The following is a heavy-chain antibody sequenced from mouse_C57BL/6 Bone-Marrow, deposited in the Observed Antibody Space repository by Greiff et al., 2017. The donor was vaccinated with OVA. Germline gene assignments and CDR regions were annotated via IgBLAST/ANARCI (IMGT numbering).Heavy chain of an antibody. D-gene: IGHD2-1*01. CDR1: GYTFTSYT. V-gene: IGHV1-4*01. CDR2: INPSSGYT. Sequence: VQLQESGAELARPGASVKMSCKASGYTFTSYTMHWVKQRPGQGLEWIGYINPSSGYTKYNQKFKDKATLTADKSSSPAYMQLSSLTSEDSAVYYCARYGNYGWYFDVWGTGTTVTVSS. CDR3: ARYGNYGWYFDV. J-gene: IGHJ1*03.